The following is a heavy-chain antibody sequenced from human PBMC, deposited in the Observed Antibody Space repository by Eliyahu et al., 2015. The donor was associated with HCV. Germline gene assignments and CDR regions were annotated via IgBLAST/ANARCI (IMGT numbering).Heavy chain of an antibody. CDR1: GFSLSTRGVG. CDR2: IXWNDDK. V-gene: IGHV2-5*01. CDR3: AHSIAAAGTNWFDP. D-gene: IGHD6-13*01. Sequence: QITLKESGPTLVKPTQTLTLTCTFSGFSLSTRGVGVGWIRQPPGKALEWLALIXWNDDKRYSPSLKSRLTITKDTSKNQVVLTMTNMDPVDTATYYCAHSIAAAGTNWFDPWGQGTLVTVSS. J-gene: IGHJ5*02.